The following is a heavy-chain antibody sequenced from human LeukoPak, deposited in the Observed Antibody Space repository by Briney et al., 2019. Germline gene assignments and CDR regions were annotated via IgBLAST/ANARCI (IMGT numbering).Heavy chain of an antibody. V-gene: IGHV3-53*01. J-gene: IGHJ6*02. Sequence: GGSLRLSCAASGFSVSNNYMAWVRQAPGKGLEWVSVLYTSGNTDYADSVKGRFTISRDNAKNSLYLQMNILRAEDTAVYYCARDGNYDYWSAQSAGDGMDVWGQGTTVTVSS. CDR1: GFSVSNNY. CDR3: ARDGNYDYWSAQSAGDGMDV. D-gene: IGHD3-3*01. CDR2: LYTSGNT.